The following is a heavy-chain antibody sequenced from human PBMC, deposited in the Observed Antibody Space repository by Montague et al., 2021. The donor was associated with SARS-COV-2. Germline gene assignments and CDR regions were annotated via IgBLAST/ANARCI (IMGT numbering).Heavy chain of an antibody. CDR3: AREVVGVKTNWLDT. Sequence: SEILSLTCSVSGVSASSNNYYWTWIRRPPGKGLEWIGYIYFNGNTILXXXLEGRVTTSIDTSKNHFSLRLTSVTPADTAVYYCAREVVGVKTNWLDTWGQGTLVTVSS. CDR1: GVSASSNNYY. D-gene: IGHD3-16*01. J-gene: IGHJ5*02. V-gene: IGHV4-61*03. CDR2: IYFNGNT.